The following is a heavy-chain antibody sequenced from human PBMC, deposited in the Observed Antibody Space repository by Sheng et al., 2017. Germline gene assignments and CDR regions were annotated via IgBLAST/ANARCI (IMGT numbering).Heavy chain of an antibody. CDR2: IYSGGST. Sequence: EVQLVESGGGLVQPGGSLRLSCAASGFTVSSNYMSWVRQAPGKGLEWVSVIYSGGSTYYADSVKGRFTISRHNSKNTLYLQMNSLRAEDTAVYYCARAVSSMTRGYWYFDLWGRGTLVTVSS. V-gene: IGHV3-53*04. D-gene: IGHD4-17*01. CDR3: ARAVSSMTRGYWYFDL. CDR1: GFTVSSNY. J-gene: IGHJ2*01.